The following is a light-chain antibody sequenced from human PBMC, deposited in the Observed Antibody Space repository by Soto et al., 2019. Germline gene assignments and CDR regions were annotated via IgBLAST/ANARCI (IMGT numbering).Light chain of an antibody. CDR1: QSVSTN. CDR2: GAS. J-gene: IGKJ4*01. CDR3: QQYIRWPLT. Sequence: EIVMTQSPATLSASPGERATLSCRASQSVSTNLVWYQQKPGQAPRLLIYGASTRATGTPARFSGSGSGTEFTLTISSLQSEDFAVYYCQQYIRWPLTFGGGTKVDIK. V-gene: IGKV3-15*01.